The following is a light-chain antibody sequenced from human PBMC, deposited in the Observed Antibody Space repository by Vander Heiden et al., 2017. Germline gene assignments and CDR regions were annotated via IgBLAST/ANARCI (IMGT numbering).Light chain of an antibody. Sequence: QSALTQPRSVSGSPGQSVIISCTGTSSDVGGYNYVSWYQQHPGKAPKLMIYDVSKRPSGVPDRFSGSKSGNTASLTISGLQAEDEADYYCCSYAGSYTLVFGGGTKLTVL. CDR1: SSDVGGYNY. CDR3: CSYAGSYTLV. CDR2: DVS. J-gene: IGLJ2*01. V-gene: IGLV2-11*01.